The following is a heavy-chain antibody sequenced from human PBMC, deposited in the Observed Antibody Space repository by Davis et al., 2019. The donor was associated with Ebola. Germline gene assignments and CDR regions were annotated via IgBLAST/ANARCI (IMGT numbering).Heavy chain of an antibody. CDR1: GFSFSTSG. V-gene: IGHV3-33*05. CDR2: ILPDENDT. D-gene: IGHD4-11*01. J-gene: IGHJ4*02. CDR3: ARDVAYSNYD. Sequence: GESLKISCAASGFSFSTSGMHWVRQAPGKGLEWVAFILPDENDTKYTDSVKGRFTISRDNAKNTVSLQMNSLRAEDTAIYYCARDVAYSNYDWGQGTLVTVSS.